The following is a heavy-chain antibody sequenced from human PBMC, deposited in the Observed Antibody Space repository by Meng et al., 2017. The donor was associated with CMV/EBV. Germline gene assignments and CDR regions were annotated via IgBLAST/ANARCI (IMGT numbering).Heavy chain of an antibody. V-gene: IGHV1-8*01. Sequence: ASVKVSCKASGYTFTSYDINWVRQATGQGLEWMGWMNPNSGNTGYAQKFQGRVTMTRSTSISTAYMELSSLRSEDTAVYYCARGRRHKLGKNNYWFDPWGQGTLVTVSS. J-gene: IGHJ5*02. CDR1: GYTFTSYD. D-gene: IGHD7-27*01. CDR3: ARGRRHKLGKNNYWFDP. CDR2: MNPNSGNT.